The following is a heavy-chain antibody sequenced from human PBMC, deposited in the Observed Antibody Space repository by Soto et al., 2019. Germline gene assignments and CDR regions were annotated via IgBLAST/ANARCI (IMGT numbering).Heavy chain of an antibody. CDR2: IYSSGST. D-gene: IGHD5-12*01. J-gene: IGHJ4*02. CDR3: ARVGRDGYNYENFLYYCDY. CDR1: GGSVSSDTHY. Sequence: SETLSLTCTVSGGSVSSDTHYWSWIRQPPGKRLEWIGFIYSSGSTNYNPSLKSRVTMSVDTSKNQFSLKLISVTAADTAVYYCARVGRDGYNYENFLYYCDYWGQGTLVTVS. V-gene: IGHV4-61*01.